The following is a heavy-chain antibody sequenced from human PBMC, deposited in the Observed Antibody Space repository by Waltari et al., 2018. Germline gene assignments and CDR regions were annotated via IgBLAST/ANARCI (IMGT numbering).Heavy chain of an antibody. CDR1: GYRISGFY. CDR2: INPKTGAQ. V-gene: IGHV1-2*02. J-gene: IGHJ6*02. D-gene: IGHD3-10*01. CDR3: ARMQSGHYFGLDV. Sequence: QVQLVQSGTEVKKPGASVKVSCEASGYRISGFYMHWVRQAPGQGLEGMGWINPKTGAQKLAQKVQVRVAMTMDTSISTAYLELSGLRSDDTAVYYCARMQSGHYFGLDVWGQGAAVIVS.